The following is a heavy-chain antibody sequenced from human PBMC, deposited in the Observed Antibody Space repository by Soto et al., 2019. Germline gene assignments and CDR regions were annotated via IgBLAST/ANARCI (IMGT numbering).Heavy chain of an antibody. Sequence: EVQLVESGGGLVKPGGSLRLSCAASGFTFSSYSMNWVRQAPGKGLEWVSSISSSSNYIYYADSVKGRFTISRDNAKNSLFLQMNSLRAEDTAVYYRARSDYGDSPADYWGQGTLVTVSS. CDR2: ISSSSNYI. J-gene: IGHJ4*02. CDR3: ARSDYGDSPADY. CDR1: GFTFSSYS. V-gene: IGHV3-21*01. D-gene: IGHD4-17*01.